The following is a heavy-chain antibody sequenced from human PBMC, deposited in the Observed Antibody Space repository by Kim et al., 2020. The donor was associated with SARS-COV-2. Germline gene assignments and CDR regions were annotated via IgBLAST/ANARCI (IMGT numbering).Heavy chain of an antibody. CDR3: ARGSVVRGVIGLISPYYYYGMDV. CDR1: GYTFTNYC. J-gene: IGHJ6*02. D-gene: IGHD3-10*01. CDR2: ISAYNGYT. V-gene: IGHV1-18*01. Sequence: ASVKVSCKASGYTFTNYCISWVRQAPGQGLEWMGWISAYNGYTNYAQKLQGRVTMTTDTSTTTVYMELGSLRSDDTAVYYCARGSVVRGVIGLISPYYYYGMDVWGQGTTVTVSS.